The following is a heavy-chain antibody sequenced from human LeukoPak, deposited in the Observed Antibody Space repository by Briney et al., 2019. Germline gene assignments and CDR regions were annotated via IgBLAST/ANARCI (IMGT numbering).Heavy chain of an antibody. CDR1: GYTFTSYD. Sequence: GASVKVSCKASGYTFTSYDINWVRQAPGQGLEWMGIINPSGGSTTYAQKFQGRVTMTRDTSTSTVYMELSSLRSEDTAVYYCARDSTPTYYSGTYYFEYWGQGTLVTVSS. D-gene: IGHD1-26*01. CDR2: INPSGGST. V-gene: IGHV1-46*01. J-gene: IGHJ4*02. CDR3: ARDSTPTYYSGTYYFEY.